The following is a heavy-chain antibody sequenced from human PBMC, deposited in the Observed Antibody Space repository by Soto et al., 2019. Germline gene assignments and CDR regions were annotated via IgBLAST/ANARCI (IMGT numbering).Heavy chain of an antibody. V-gene: IGHV1-69*13. CDR2: IIPIFGTA. D-gene: IGHD6-13*01. CDR3: ATTDGYSSSWYGSTDY. CDR1: GGTFSSYA. Sequence: RASVKVSCKASGGTFSSYAISWVRQAPGQGLEWMGGIIPIFGTANYAQKFQGRVTITADESTSTAYMELSSLRSEDTAVYYCATTDGYSSSWYGSTDYWGQGTLVTVSS. J-gene: IGHJ4*02.